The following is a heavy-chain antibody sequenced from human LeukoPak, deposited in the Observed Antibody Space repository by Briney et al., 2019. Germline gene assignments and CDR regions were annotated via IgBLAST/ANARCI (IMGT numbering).Heavy chain of an antibody. CDR2: INWNGGST. J-gene: IGHJ4*02. D-gene: IGHD3-22*01. CDR3: ARDLIYYDSSGSDY. CDR1: GFTFDDYG. Sequence: GGSLRLSCAASGFTFDDYGMSWVRQAPGKGLEWVSGINWNGGSTGYADSVKGRFTISRDNAKNSLYLQMNSLRAEDTAVYYCARDLIYYDSSGSDYWGQGTLVTVSS. V-gene: IGHV3-20*04.